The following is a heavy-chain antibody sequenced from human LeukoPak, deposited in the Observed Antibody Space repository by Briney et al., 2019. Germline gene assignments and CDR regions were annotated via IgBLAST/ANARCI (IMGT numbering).Heavy chain of an antibody. V-gene: IGHV4-59*12. CDR2: IYYSGST. D-gene: IGHD3-3*01. CDR3: ARDPLTTYDFWSGYRSYYYYYYMDV. J-gene: IGHJ6*03. Sequence: SETLSLTCTVSGGSISSYYWSWIRQPPGKGLEWIGYIYYSGSTNYNPSLKSRVTISVDTSKNQFSLKLSSVTAADTAVYYCARDPLTTYDFWSGYRSYYYYYYMDVWGKGTTVTVSS. CDR1: GGSISSYY.